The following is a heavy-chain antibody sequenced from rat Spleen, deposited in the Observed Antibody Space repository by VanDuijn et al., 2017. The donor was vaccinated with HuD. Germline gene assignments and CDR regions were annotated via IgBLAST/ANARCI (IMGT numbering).Heavy chain of an antibody. V-gene: IGHV5-22*01. J-gene: IGHJ2*01. CDR3: ARHEDYGGYSRDYFDY. CDR1: GFIFSDFH. D-gene: IGHD1-11*01. CDR2: IGYEGGNT. Sequence: EVQLVESGGGLVQPGRSLKISCAASGFIFSDFHLAWVRQAPTKGLEWVASIGYEGGNTYYGDSVKGRFTISRDNAKSTLYLQMNSLRSEDTATYYCARHEDYGGYSRDYFDYWGQGVMVTVSS.